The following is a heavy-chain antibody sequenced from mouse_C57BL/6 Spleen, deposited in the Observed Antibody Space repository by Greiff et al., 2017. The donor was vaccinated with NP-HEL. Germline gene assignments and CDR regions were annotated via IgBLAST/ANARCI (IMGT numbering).Heavy chain of an antibody. CDR2: ISSGSSTI. CDR3: ARWDYSNFYTMDY. D-gene: IGHD2-5*01. Sequence: EVMLVESGGGLVKPGGSLKLSCAASGFTFSDYGMHWVRQAPEKGLEWVAYISSGSSTIYYADTVKGRFTISRDNAKNTLFLQMTSLRYEDTAMFYCARWDYSNFYTMDYWGQGTSVTVSS. CDR1: GFTFSDYG. V-gene: IGHV5-17*01. J-gene: IGHJ4*01.